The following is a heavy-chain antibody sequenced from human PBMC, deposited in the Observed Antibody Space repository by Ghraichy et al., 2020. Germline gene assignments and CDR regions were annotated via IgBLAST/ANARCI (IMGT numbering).Heavy chain of an antibody. CDR2: VSGDAFRT. Sequence: GGSLRLSCAASGFTFTNYAINWVRQAPGKGLEWLSAVSGDAFRTYYADSVKGRFIISRDNSKNTVSLQMNSLRVEDTAIYYCAKAYNLYAMDVWGQGTTVTVSS. CDR3: AKAYNLYAMDV. CDR1: GFTFTNYA. D-gene: IGHD3-16*01. J-gene: IGHJ6*02. V-gene: IGHV3-23*01.